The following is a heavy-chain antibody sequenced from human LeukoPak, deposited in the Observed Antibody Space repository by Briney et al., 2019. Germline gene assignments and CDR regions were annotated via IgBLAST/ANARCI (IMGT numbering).Heavy chain of an antibody. D-gene: IGHD5-24*01. Sequence: GGSLRLSCAASGFTFGTYDMHWVRQPTGEGLQWVSGIGTGGDTYYLGSVKGRFTISRENAKNSLYLQMNNLRVGDTAVYFCARGSNLGFDPWGQGTLVTVSS. CDR2: IGTGGDT. J-gene: IGHJ5*02. CDR3: ARGSNLGFDP. V-gene: IGHV3-13*04. CDR1: GFTFGTYD.